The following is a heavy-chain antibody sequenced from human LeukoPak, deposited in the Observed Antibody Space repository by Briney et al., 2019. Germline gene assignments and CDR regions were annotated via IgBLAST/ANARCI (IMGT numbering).Heavy chain of an antibody. D-gene: IGHD1-1*01. V-gene: IGHV3-23*01. CDR3: VGNWS. CDR2: ISESGGTT. Sequence: GGSLRLSCAASGITFSRCTMSWLRQAPGKGLEWVSDISESGGTTFYADSVKGRFTISRDNSRNTLYLQMNSLRAEDTAIYYCVGNWSWGRGTLVTVSS. J-gene: IGHJ5*02. CDR1: GITFSRCT.